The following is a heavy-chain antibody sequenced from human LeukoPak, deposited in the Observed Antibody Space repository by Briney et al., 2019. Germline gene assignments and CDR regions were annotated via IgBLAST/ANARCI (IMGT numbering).Heavy chain of an antibody. D-gene: IGHD6-13*01. J-gene: IGHJ5*02. CDR1: VYTFTSYG. Sequence: ASVKVSCKASVYTFTSYGISWVRQALGQGLEWMGWISAYNGNTNYAQKLQGRVTMTTDTSTSTAYMELRSLRSDDTAVYYCARDFSSSWYVPDWFDPWGQGTLVTVSS. CDR2: ISAYNGNT. CDR3: ARDFSSSWYVPDWFDP. V-gene: IGHV1-18*01.